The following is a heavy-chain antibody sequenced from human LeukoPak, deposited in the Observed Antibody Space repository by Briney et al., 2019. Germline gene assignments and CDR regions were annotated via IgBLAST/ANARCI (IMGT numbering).Heavy chain of an antibody. D-gene: IGHD3-10*01. J-gene: IGHJ5*02. CDR2: INPDSGYT. Sequence: GASVKVSCKTSGYTFTDYYIHWVRQAPGQGLEWMGWINPDSGYTNYAQKFQGRVTMTRDTSINTAYMELSRLTSDDTAVYYCARVALGSYNWFDPWGQGTLVTVSS. CDR1: GYTFTDYY. V-gene: IGHV1-2*02. CDR3: ARVALGSYNWFDP.